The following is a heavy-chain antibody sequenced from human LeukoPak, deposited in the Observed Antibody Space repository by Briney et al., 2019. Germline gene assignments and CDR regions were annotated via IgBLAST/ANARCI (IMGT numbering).Heavy chain of an antibody. D-gene: IGHD3-3*01. CDR3: ATGAYYAD. J-gene: IGHJ1*01. Sequence: GGSLRLSCAASGFTLSSYAMSWVRQAPGKGLEWVSAISGSGGSTYYADSVKGRFTISRDNSKNTLYLQMSSLRVDDTAVYYCATGAYYADWGQGTLVTVSS. CDR2: ISGSGGST. CDR1: GFTLSSYA. V-gene: IGHV3-23*01.